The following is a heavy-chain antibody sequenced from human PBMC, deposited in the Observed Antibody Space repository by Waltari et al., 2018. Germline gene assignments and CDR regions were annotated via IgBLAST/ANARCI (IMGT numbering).Heavy chain of an antibody. CDR3: SCAPPPSLFNSQYLFDY. CDR1: GFTFSYYW. J-gene: IGHJ4*02. Sequence: EGQLVEGGGGGGQPGGARRGGGRRGGFTFSYYWMTWVRQAPGKGLEWVASIKHNGGETSYGDSLTGRFTSSNDNANNSLFLPLPLLPLPSPALSSFSCAPPPSLFNSQYLFDYWGQGTLVTVSS. CDR2: IKHNGGET. D-gene: IGHD2-15*01. V-gene: IGHV3-7*01.